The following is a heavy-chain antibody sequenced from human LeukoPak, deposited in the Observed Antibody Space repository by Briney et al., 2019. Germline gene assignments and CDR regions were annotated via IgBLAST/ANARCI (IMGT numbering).Heavy chain of an antibody. CDR1: GFTFSCYS. D-gene: IGHD3-10*01. Sequence: GGSLRLFCVASGFTFSCYSMNWVRQAPGKGLEWVSYISSSSSPIYYADSVKGRFIISRDNAKNSLYLQMNSLRDEDTAVYYCARGIHTMVRGLTKGCLDYWGQGTLVTVSS. J-gene: IGHJ4*02. CDR3: ARGIHTMVRGLTKGCLDY. CDR2: ISSSSSPI. V-gene: IGHV3-48*02.